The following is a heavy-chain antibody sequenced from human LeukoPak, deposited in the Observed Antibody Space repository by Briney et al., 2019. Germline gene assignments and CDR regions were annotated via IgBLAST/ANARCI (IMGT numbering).Heavy chain of an antibody. CDR2: ISAYNGNT. D-gene: IGHD6-19*01. CDR1: GYTFTSYG. J-gene: IGHJ6*02. V-gene: IGHV1-18*01. CDR3: ARGRSSGWYGLDYYYYYGMDV. Sequence: ASVKVSCKASGYTFTSYGISGVRQAPGQGLEWMGWISAYNGNTNYAQKLQGRVTMTTDTSTSTAYMELRSLRSDDTAVYYCARGRSSGWYGLDYYYYYGMDVWGQGTTVTVSS.